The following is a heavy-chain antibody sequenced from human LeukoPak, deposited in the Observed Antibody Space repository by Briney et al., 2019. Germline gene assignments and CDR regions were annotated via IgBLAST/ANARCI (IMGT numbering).Heavy chain of an antibody. CDR2: IYYSGST. CDR3: ARRLQYSSSPRRVCWFDP. D-gene: IGHD6-6*01. V-gene: IGHV4-59*12. J-gene: IGHJ5*02. Sequence: SETLSLTCTVSGGSIGSYYWSWIRQPPGKGLEWIGYIYYSGSTNYNPSLKSRVTISVDTSKNQFSLKLSSVTAADTAVYYCARRLQYSSSPRRVCWFDPWGQGTLVTASS. CDR1: GGSIGSYY.